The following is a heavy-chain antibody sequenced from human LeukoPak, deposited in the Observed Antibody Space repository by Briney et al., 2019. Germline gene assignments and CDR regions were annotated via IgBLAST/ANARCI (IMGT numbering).Heavy chain of an antibody. J-gene: IGHJ4*02. V-gene: IGHV3-53*01. CDR3: AREVNGGIRGGIDQ. CDR1: GFAVSSNY. D-gene: IGHD4-23*01. CDR2: IYGGGTT. Sequence: GGSLRLSCAASGFAVSSNYMTWVRQAPGKGLEWVSVIYGGGTTNYADSVKGRFTISRDNSKNTLYLQMGSLRAEDTAVYYCAREVNGGIRGGIDQWGQGTLVTVSS.